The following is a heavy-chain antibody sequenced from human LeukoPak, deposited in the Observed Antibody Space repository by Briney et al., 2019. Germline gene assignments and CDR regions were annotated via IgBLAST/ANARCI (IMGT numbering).Heavy chain of an antibody. V-gene: IGHV3-66*01. CDR1: GFTVSSSY. CDR3: ARGRSGSYYDY. D-gene: IGHD1-26*01. CDR2: IYSGGST. J-gene: IGHJ4*02. Sequence: GGSLRLSCAASGFTVSSSYMSWVRQAPGKGLEWVSVIYSGGSTYYADSVKGRFTISRDNSKNTLYLQMNSLRAEDTAAYYCARGRSGSYYDYWGQGTLVTVSS.